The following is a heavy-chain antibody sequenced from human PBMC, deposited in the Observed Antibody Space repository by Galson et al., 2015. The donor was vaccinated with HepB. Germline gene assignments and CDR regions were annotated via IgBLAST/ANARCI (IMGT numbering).Heavy chain of an antibody. CDR1: GFTFSSYS. V-gene: IGHV3-48*02. CDR3: AREGALGYCSGGSCWVDY. D-gene: IGHD2-15*01. Sequence: SLRLSCAASGFTFSSYSMNWVRQAPGKGLEWVSYISSSSSTIYYADSVKGRFTISRDNAKNSLYLQMNSLRDEDTAVYYCAREGALGYCSGGSCWVDYWGQGTLVTVSS. CDR2: ISSSSSTI. J-gene: IGHJ4*02.